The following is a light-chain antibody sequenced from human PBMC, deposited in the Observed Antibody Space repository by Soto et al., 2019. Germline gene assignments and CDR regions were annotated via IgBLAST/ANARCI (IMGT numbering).Light chain of an antibody. CDR1: QGISNY. CDR2: AAS. V-gene: IGKV1-27*01. Sequence: DIQMTQSPSSLSASVGDRVTITCRASQGISNYLAWYQQKPGKVPKLLIYAASTLQSGVPSRFSGSVSGTDFTLTISSLQPEDVATYYCQKYNSALITFGQAKRLEIK. CDR3: QKYNSALIT. J-gene: IGKJ5*01.